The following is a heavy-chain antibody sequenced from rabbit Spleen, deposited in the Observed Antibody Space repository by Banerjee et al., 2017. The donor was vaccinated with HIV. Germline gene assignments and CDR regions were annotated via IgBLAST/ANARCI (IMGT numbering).Heavy chain of an antibody. D-gene: IGHD1-1*01. CDR1: RFDFNSGG. CDR3: ARDTSSSFSSYGMDL. CDR2: IDSGSSGFT. J-gene: IGHJ6*01. Sequence: QEHLVESGGGLVQPGGSLKLSCKASRFDFNSGGVSWVRQAPGKGLEWIGYIDSGSSGFTYFATWAIGRFTCSKPSSTTVTLQMTRLTAADTATYFCARDTSSSFSSYGMDLWGQGTLVTVS. V-gene: IGHV1S45*01.